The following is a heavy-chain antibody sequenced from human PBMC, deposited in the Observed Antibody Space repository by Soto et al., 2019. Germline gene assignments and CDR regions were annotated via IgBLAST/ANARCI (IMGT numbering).Heavy chain of an antibody. CDR1: GGSISSGGYS. J-gene: IGHJ4*02. CDR2: IYHSGST. V-gene: IGHV4-30-2*01. Sequence: KTSETLSLTCAVSGGSISSGGYSWSWIRQPPGKGLEWIGYIYHSGSTYYNPSLKSRVTISVDRSKNQFSLKLSSVTAADTAVYYCARESLGYCSSTSCSPAFDYWGQGTLVTVSS. D-gene: IGHD2-2*01. CDR3: ARESLGYCSSTSCSPAFDY.